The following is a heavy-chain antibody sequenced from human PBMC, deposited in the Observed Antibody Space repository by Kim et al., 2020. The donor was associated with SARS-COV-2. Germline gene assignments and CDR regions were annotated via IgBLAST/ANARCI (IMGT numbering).Heavy chain of an antibody. J-gene: IGHJ3*02. V-gene: IGHV3-33*01. CDR3: ARGARTEDAFDI. Sequence: GGSLRLSCAASGFTFSSYGMHWVRQAPGKGLEWVAVIWYDGSNKYYADSVKGRFTISRDNSKNTLYLQMNSLRAEDTAVYYCARGARTEDAFDIWGQGTMVTVSS. CDR1: GFTFSSYG. D-gene: IGHD2-8*02. CDR2: IWYDGSNK.